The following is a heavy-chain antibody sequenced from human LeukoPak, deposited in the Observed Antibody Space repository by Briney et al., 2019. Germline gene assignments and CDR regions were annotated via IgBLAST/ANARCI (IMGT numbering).Heavy chain of an antibody. V-gene: IGHV4-34*01. J-gene: IGHJ4*02. CDR1: GGSFSGYY. CDR2: INHSGST. Sequence: SETLSLTCAVYGGSFSGYYWSWIRQPPGKGLEWIGEINHSGSTNYNPSLKSRVTISVDTSKNQFSLKLSSVTAADTAVYYCARGGRLDYWGQGTLVIVSS. CDR3: ARGGRLDY.